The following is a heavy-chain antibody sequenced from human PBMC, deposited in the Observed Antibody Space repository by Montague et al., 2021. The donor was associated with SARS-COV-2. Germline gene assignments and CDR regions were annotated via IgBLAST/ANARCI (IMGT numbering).Heavy chain of an antibody. V-gene: IGHV6-1*01. J-gene: IGHJ6*02. Sequence: CAISRDSVSSNSAAWNWIRQSPSRGLEWLGRTYYRSKWYNDCAVSVKSRITINPDTSKNQFSLQLNSVTPEGTAVYYCARGIWFGELLTGYYYYGMDVWGQGTTVTVSS. CDR1: RDSVSSNSAA. CDR3: ARGIWFGELLTGYYYYGMDV. D-gene: IGHD3-10*01. CDR2: TYYRSKWYN.